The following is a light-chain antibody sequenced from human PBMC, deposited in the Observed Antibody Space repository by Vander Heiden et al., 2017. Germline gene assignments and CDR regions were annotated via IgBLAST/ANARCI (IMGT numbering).Light chain of an antibody. Sequence: EIVLTQSTATLSVSPGERATLSCRASQSVSSYLAWYQQKPGQAPRLLIYDASNRATGIPARFSGSGSGTDFTLTISSLEPEDFAVYYCQQRSNWPLTFGGGTKVEIK. CDR3: QQRSNWPLT. CDR1: QSVSSY. CDR2: DAS. J-gene: IGKJ4*01. V-gene: IGKV3-11*01.